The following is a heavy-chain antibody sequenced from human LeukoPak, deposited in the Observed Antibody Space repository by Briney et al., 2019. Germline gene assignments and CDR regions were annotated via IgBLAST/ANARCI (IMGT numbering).Heavy chain of an antibody. V-gene: IGHV4-34*01. CDR2: INHSGST. J-gene: IGHJ4*02. CDR3: VSSGGNYDYVWGSYGY. Sequence: SETLSLICAVYGGSFSGYYWSWIRQPPGKGLEWIGEINHSGSTNYNPSLKSRVTISVDTSKNQFSLKLSSVTAADTAVYYCVSSGGNYDYVWGSYGYWGQGTLVTVSS. D-gene: IGHD3-16*01. CDR1: GGSFSGYY.